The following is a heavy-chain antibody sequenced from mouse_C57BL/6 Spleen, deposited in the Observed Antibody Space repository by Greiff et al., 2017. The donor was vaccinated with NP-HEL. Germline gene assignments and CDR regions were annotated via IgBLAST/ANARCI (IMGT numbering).Heavy chain of an antibody. D-gene: IGHD1-1*01. V-gene: IGHV5-12*01. Sequence: EVKLVESGGGLVQPGGSLKLSCAASGFTFSDYYMYWVRQTPEKRLEWVAYISNGGGSTYYPDTVKGRFTISRDNAKNTLYLQMSRLKSEDTAMYYCARRTTGYWGQGTLVTVSA. CDR1: GFTFSDYY. CDR2: ISNGGGST. CDR3: ARRTTGY. J-gene: IGHJ3*01.